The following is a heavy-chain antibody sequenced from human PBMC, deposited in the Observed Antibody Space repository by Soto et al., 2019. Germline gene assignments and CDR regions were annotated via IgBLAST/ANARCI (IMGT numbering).Heavy chain of an antibody. CDR1: GFTFYSYW. Sequence: EVQLVESGGGVVQPGGSLRLSCAASGFTFYSYWMSWVRQAPGRGLESVANIAQDGSEEYYVDSVKGRFTISRDNVRNSLYLQMNSLSAEDTAMYFCATASRGFYPTYWGQGTLVTVSS. CDR3: ATASRGFYPTY. J-gene: IGHJ4*02. CDR2: IAQDGSEE. V-gene: IGHV3-7*01. D-gene: IGHD3-22*01.